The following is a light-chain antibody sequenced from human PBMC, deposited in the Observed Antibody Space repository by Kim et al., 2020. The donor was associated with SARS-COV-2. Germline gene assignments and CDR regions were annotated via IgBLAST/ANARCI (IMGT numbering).Light chain of an antibody. CDR2: EDN. CDR1: SGSIASNY. J-gene: IGLJ3*02. V-gene: IGLV6-57*02. CDR3: RSYDSSNWV. Sequence: GKTVTISCTGSSGSIASNYVQWYQQRPGSAPTSVIYEDNQRPSGVPDRFSGSIDSSSNSASLTIAGLKTEYEADYYCRSYDSSNWVFGGGTQLTVL.